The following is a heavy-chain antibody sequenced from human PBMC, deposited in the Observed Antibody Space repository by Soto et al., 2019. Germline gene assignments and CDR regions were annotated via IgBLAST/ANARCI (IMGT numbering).Heavy chain of an antibody. CDR1: GYTFTNYG. CDR3: ARDTGYCSGGSCYSDPDY. D-gene: IGHD2-15*01. J-gene: IGHJ4*02. V-gene: IGHV1-18*01. CDR2: ISAYNGNT. Sequence: ASVKVSCKTSGYTFTNYGISWVRQAPGQGLEWMGWISAYNGNTNYAQKLQGRVTMTTDTSTSTAYMELRSLRSDDTAVYYCARDTGYCSGGSCYSDPDYWGQGTLVTVSS.